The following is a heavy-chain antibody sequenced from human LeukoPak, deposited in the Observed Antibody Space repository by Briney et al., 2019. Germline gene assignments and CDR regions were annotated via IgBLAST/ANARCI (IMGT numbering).Heavy chain of an antibody. D-gene: IGHD3-10*01. V-gene: IGHV1-2*02. CDR1: GYTFTGYY. J-gene: IGHJ4*02. Sequence: ASVKVSCKASGYTFTGYYMHWVRQAPGQGLEWMGWINPNSGGTNYAQKFQGRVTMTRDTSISTAYMELSRLRSDDTAVYYCARDESGSGSYYNAYWGQGTPVTVSS. CDR2: INPNSGGT. CDR3: ARDESGSGSYYNAY.